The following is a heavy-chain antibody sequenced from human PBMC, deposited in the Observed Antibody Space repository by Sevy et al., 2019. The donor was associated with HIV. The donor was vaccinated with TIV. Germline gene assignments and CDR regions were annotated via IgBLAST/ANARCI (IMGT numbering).Heavy chain of an antibody. J-gene: IGHJ4*02. CDR3: ARDDYSGYEGGRAWDY. Sequence: GGSLRLSCAASGFTFSGYNMNWVRQAPGKGLEWVSSISSSSDYTLYADSLKGRFTISRDNAKNSLFLQMNSLRAEDTAVYYCARDDYSGYEGGRAWDYWGQGTLVTVSS. CDR1: GFTFSGYN. CDR2: ISSSSDYT. V-gene: IGHV3-21*01. D-gene: IGHD5-12*01.